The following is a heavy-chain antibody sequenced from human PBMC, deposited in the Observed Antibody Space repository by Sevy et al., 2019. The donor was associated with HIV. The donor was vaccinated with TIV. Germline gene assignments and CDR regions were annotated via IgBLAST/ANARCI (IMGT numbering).Heavy chain of an antibody. CDR2: ISSSSSYI. Sequence: GGSLRLSCAASGFTFSSYSMNWVRQAPGKGLEWVSYISSSSSYIYYADSVKGRFTISRDNAKNSLYLQMNSLRAEDTAVYYCARERLAATTSYYFDYWGQGTLVTVSS. CDR1: GFTFSSYS. J-gene: IGHJ4*02. D-gene: IGHD3-3*02. CDR3: ARERLAATTSYYFDY. V-gene: IGHV3-21*01.